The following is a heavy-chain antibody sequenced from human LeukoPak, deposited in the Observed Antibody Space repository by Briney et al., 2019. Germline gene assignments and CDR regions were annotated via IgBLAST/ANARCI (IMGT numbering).Heavy chain of an antibody. Sequence: GRSLRLSCAASGFTFSSYGMQWVRQAPGKGLDWVAGIWYDGSNKNYADSVKGRFTISRDNSKNTLFLQMNSLRAEDTAVYYCGRVYCGGNCYSPPLPDYWGQGTLVTVSA. CDR3: GRVYCGGNCYSPPLPDY. CDR2: IWYDGSNK. V-gene: IGHV3-33*01. D-gene: IGHD2-21*02. CDR1: GFTFSSYG. J-gene: IGHJ4*02.